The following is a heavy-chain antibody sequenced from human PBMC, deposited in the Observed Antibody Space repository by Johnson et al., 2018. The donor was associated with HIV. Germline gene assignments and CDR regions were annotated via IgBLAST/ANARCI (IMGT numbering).Heavy chain of an antibody. V-gene: IGHV3-23*04. Sequence: VQLVESGGGLVQPGWSLRLSCAASGFTFSSYAMSWVRQAPGKGLEWVSAISGSGGSTYYADSVKGRFTISRDNSKNTLYLQMNSLRAEDTAVYYCAKEGSIAAAGNDAFDIWGQGTMVTVSS. CDR2: ISGSGGST. CDR3: AKEGSIAAAGNDAFDI. J-gene: IGHJ3*02. CDR1: GFTFSSYA. D-gene: IGHD6-13*01.